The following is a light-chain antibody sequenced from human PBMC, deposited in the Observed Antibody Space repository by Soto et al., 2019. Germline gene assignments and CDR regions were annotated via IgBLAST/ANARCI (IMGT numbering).Light chain of an antibody. CDR3: QQYNNWPRST. Sequence: EIVLTQSPATLSLSPGERATLSCRASQSVSSYLAWYQQKPGQAPRLLIYDASNRATGIPARFSGSGSGTDFTLTISSLEPEDFAVYYCQQYNNWPRSTFGQGTKLEIK. J-gene: IGKJ2*01. CDR2: DAS. V-gene: IGKV3-11*01. CDR1: QSVSSY.